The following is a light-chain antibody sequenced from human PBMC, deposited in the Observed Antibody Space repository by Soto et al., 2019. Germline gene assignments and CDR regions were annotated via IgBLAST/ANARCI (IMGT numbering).Light chain of an antibody. CDR1: SSDVGGYNY. Sequence: QSVLTQPRSVSGSPGQSVTISCTGTSSDVGGYNYVSWYQQHPGKAPKLMICDVSKRPSGVPDRFSGSKSGNTASLTISGLQAEDEADYYCCSYAGSYVVFGGGTQLTVL. CDR3: CSYAGSYVV. J-gene: IGLJ2*01. CDR2: DVS. V-gene: IGLV2-11*01.